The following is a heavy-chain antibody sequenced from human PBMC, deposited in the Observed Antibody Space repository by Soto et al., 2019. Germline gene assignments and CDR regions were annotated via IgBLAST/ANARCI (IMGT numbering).Heavy chain of an antibody. CDR2: INAGNGRE. CDR1: GYTFTSYT. Sequence: QVQLEQSGAEVKKPGASVKVSCKTSGYTFTSYTLHWVRQAPGQGLEWMGWINAGNGREKYSQRFQDRVSLSTDKSAPTAYRELRSLRSEDTAVYFCARGGGWVGEASFDSWGQGTQVTVSS. V-gene: IGHV1-3*01. CDR3: ARGGGWVGEASFDS. D-gene: IGHD3-10*01. J-gene: IGHJ4*02.